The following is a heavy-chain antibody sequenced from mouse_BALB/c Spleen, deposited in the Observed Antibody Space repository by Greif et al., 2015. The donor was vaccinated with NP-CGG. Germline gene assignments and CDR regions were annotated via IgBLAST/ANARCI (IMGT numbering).Heavy chain of an antibody. CDR1: GFTFSSYG. CDR3: ARGGEYYGYGTGYYYAMDY. D-gene: IGHD2-2*01. V-gene: IGHV5-6*01. CDR2: ISSGGSYT. Sequence: EVKLVESGGDLVKPGGSLKLSCAASGFTFSSYGMSWVRQTPDKRLEWVATISSGGSYTYYPDSVKGRFTISRDNAKNTLYLQMSSLKSEDTAMYYCARGGEYYGYGTGYYYAMDYWGQGTSVTVSS. J-gene: IGHJ4*01.